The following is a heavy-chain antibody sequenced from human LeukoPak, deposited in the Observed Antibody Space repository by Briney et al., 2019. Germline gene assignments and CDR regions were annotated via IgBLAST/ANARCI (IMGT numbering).Heavy chain of an antibody. V-gene: IGHV3-23*01. D-gene: IGHD6-13*01. Sequence: GGSLRLSCAASGFTFSSYAMSWVRQAPGKGLEWVSAISGSGGSTYYADSVKGRFTISRDNSKNTLYLQMNSLRAEDTAVYYCAKVPGYSSSWYLDYWGQGTLVTVSS. CDR2: ISGSGGST. CDR1: GFTFSSYA. CDR3: AKVPGYSSSWYLDY. J-gene: IGHJ4*02.